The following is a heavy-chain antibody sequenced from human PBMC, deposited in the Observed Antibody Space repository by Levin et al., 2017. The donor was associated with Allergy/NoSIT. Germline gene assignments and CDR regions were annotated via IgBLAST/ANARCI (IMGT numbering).Heavy chain of an antibody. V-gene: IGHV4-59*01. CDR2: IYYSGST. Sequence: SQTLSLPCIVSGGSIRSSHWSWIRQPPGKGLEWIGYIYYSGSTNYNPSLKSRVTISVDTSKNQFSLTLNSVTAADTAVYYCARDRVVASSGTYYYYGMAVWGQGTTVTVSS. CDR1: GGSIRSSH. D-gene: IGHD2-15*01. J-gene: IGHJ6*02. CDR3: ARDRVVASSGTYYYYGMAV.